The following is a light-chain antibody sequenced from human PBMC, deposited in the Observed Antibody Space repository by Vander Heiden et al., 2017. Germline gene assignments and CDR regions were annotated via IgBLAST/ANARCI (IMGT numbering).Light chain of an antibody. CDR1: QGISNY. CDR2: GAS. Sequence: NQLTQSQSSLSASVGHRVSITCRACQGISNYLAWYHQKPGKAPNLLIYGASTLQTGVSSRLSGSGYGTDFTLTSSSLQPEDCAADYCQQLDSYPRTFGGGTKVEIK. J-gene: IGKJ4*01. CDR3: QQLDSYPRT. V-gene: IGKV1-9*01.